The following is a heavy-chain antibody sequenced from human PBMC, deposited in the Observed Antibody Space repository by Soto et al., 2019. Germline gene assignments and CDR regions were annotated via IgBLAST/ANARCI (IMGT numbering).Heavy chain of an antibody. J-gene: IGHJ6*02. CDR1: GFTFSSYA. V-gene: IGHV3-30-3*01. D-gene: IGHD1-1*01. Sequence: QVQLVESGGGVVQPGRSLRLSCAASGFTFSSYAMHWVRQAPGKGLEWVAVISYDGSKKYYAASVKGRFTISRDNSKNTMYLQVNSLRAEDPAVYYCARDSLRYNLNDFPYSYSGMDVWGQGTTVTVSS. CDR2: ISYDGSKK. CDR3: ARDSLRYNLNDFPYSYSGMDV.